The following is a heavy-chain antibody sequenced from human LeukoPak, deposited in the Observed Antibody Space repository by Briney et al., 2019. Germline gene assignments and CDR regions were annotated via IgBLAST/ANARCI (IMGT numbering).Heavy chain of an antibody. CDR3: AKFGLPYSIGL. CDR2: IRPDGSAV. J-gene: IGHJ3*01. CDR1: GFSVHQSS. V-gene: IGHV3-7*01. D-gene: IGHD3/OR15-3a*01. Sequence: PGGSLRLSCKASGFSVHQSSMSWVRQAPVKGLEWVASIRPDGSAVFYVDSVKGRFTFSRDNAKNSLDLQMNSLRAEDTALYYCAKFGLPYSIGLWGQGTMVTVSS.